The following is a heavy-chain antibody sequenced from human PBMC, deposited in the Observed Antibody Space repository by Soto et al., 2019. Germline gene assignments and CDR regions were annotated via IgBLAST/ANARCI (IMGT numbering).Heavy chain of an antibody. CDR2: ISDGDGAT. Sequence: EVHLLESGGCLVQPGGSLRLSCAASGFAFSDYAMTWVRQAPGKGLEWVSDISDGDGATHYADSVKGRFTISRDDSKNTLYLQMDSLRAEDAAVYYCAKGRTFFDFWGQGTLVTVSS. V-gene: IGHV3-23*01. CDR3: AKGRTFFDF. CDR1: GFAFSDYA. D-gene: IGHD3-16*01. J-gene: IGHJ4*02.